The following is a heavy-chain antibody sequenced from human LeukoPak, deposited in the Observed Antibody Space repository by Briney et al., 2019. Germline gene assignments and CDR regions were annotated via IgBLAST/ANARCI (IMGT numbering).Heavy chain of an antibody. CDR1: GFAFSSSA. CDR3: ARVGRLGIGRYYGMDV. D-gene: IGHD2-15*01. Sequence: GGSLRLSCAASGFAFSSSAMHWVRQAPGKGLEWVAVISYDGSNTYYADSVKGRFTISRDNSKNTLYLQMNSLRAEDTAVYYCARVGRLGIGRYYGMDVWGQGTTVTVSS. V-gene: IGHV3-30-3*01. J-gene: IGHJ6*02. CDR2: ISYDGSNT.